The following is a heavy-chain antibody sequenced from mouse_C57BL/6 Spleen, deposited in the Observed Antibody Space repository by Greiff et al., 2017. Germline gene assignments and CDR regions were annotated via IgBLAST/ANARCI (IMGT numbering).Heavy chain of an antibody. V-gene: IGHV1-82*01. Sequence: VQLQESGPELVKPGASVKISCKASGYAFRSSWMNWVKQRPGKGLEWIGRIYPGDGETKYNGKLKGKATLTAAKSSSTSYMQLSSLTSEDSAVYFCAIAIYDGSDYWGQGTTLTVSS. CDR2: IYPGDGET. CDR3: AIAIYDGSDY. D-gene: IGHD2-3*01. CDR1: GYAFRSSW. J-gene: IGHJ2*01.